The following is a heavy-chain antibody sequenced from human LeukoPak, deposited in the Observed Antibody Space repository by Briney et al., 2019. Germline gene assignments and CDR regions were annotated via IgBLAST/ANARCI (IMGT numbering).Heavy chain of an antibody. D-gene: IGHD2-21*01. Sequence: GASVTVSFQTSGYSFIEYYMHWVRQAPGKGLEWMGLINPNSGGTSSAQKFQGRVTMTRDTSITTVYMEVNWLTSDDTAIYYCARADRLDGGPYLIGPWGQGTLVTVSS. V-gene: IGHV1-2*02. CDR3: ARADRLDGGPYLIGP. CDR1: GYSFIEYY. CDR2: INPNSGGT. J-gene: IGHJ5*02.